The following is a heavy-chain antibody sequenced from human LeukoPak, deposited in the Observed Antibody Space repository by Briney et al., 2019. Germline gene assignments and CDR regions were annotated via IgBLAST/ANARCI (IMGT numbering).Heavy chain of an antibody. Sequence: GGPLRLSCAASGFTFSDYYMSWVRQAPGKGLEWVSYISSSGSTIYYADSVKGRFTISRDNAKNSLYLQMNSLRAEDTAVYYCATSRITIFGVVSGYFDYWGQGTLVTVSS. D-gene: IGHD3-3*01. CDR1: GFTFSDYY. CDR3: ATSRITIFGVVSGYFDY. V-gene: IGHV3-11*01. J-gene: IGHJ4*02. CDR2: ISSSGSTI.